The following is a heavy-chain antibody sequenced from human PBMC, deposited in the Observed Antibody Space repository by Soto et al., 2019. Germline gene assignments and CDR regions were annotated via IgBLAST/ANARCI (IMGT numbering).Heavy chain of an antibody. Sequence: PSETLSLTCTVSGGSISSYYWNWIRQPPGKGLEWIGYISYSGSTNYNPSLKSRVTISVDTSKNQFSLKLSSVSAADTAVYYCARETRTLIDEGFDYWGQGTLVTVSS. CDR2: ISYSGST. CDR3: ARETRTLIDEGFDY. CDR1: GGSISSYY. V-gene: IGHV4-59*01. D-gene: IGHD3-22*01. J-gene: IGHJ4*02.